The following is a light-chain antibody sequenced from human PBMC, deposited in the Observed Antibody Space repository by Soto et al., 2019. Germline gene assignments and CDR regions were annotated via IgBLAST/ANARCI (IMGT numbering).Light chain of an antibody. CDR2: EVS. Sequence: QSALTQPASVSGSPGQSITLSCTGTSSDVGGYNYVSWYQQHPGKAPKLMIYEVSNRPSGVSNRFSGSKSGNTASLTISGLHAEDEADYYCNSYASSGTLVFGTGTKVTVL. CDR3: NSYASSGTLV. CDR1: SSDVGGYNY. V-gene: IGLV2-14*01. J-gene: IGLJ1*01.